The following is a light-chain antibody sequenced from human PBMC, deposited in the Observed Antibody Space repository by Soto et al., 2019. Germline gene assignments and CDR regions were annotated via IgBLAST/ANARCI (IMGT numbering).Light chain of an antibody. CDR2: GAS. J-gene: IGKJ2*01. Sequence: ESMLTQSPGTLSLSPGERATLSCRASQSVSTRYLAWYQQKPGQAPRLLIYGASIRATGIPDRFSGSGSGTDFPLNISRLEPEDCAVYYCHQFGSSPPAFTFGQGTKLEI. CDR3: HQFGSSPPAFT. V-gene: IGKV3-20*01. CDR1: QSVSTRY.